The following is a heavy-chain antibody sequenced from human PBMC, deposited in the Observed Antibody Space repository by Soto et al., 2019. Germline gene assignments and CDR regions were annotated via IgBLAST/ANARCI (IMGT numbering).Heavy chain of an antibody. CDR2: INPNSGGT. J-gene: IGHJ4*02. CDR1: GYTFTGYY. V-gene: IGHV1-2*02. CDR3: GSGYSYGYGFDY. Sequence: ASVKVSCKASGYTFTGYYMHWVRQAPGQGLEWMGWINPNSGGTNYAQKFQGRVTMTRDTPISTAYMELSRLRSDDTAVYYCGSGYSYGYGFDYWGQGTLVTVSS. D-gene: IGHD5-18*01.